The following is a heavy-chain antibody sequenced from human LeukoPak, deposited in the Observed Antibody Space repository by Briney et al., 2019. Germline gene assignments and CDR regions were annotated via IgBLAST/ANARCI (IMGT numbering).Heavy chain of an antibody. V-gene: IGHV3-30*04. Sequence: PGRSLRLSCAASGFTFSSYAMHWVRQAPGKGLEWVAVISYDGSNKYYADSVKGRFTISRDNSKNTLYLQMNSLRAEDTAVYYCARDVSGDYPNDSLDIWGQGTMVTVSS. D-gene: IGHD4-17*01. J-gene: IGHJ3*02. CDR1: GFTFSSYA. CDR3: ARDVSGDYPNDSLDI. CDR2: ISYDGSNK.